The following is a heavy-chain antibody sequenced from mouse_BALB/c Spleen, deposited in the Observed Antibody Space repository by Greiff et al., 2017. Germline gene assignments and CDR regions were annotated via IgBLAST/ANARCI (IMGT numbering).Heavy chain of an antibody. CDR2: INSNGGST. CDR3: ARGDYYGYENWFAY. J-gene: IGHJ3*01. CDR1: GFTFSSYG. Sequence: EVKLVESGGGLVQPGGSLKLSCAASGFTFSSYGMSWVRQTPDKRLELVATINSNGGSTYYPDSVKGRFTISRDNAKNTLYLQMSSLKSEDTAMYYCARGDYYGYENWFAYWGQGTLVTVSA. D-gene: IGHD1-2*01. V-gene: IGHV5-6-3*01.